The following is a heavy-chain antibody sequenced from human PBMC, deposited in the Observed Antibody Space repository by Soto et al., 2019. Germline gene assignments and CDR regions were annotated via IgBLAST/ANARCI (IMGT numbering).Heavy chain of an antibody. CDR2: ISGTGSIT. Sequence: PGGSLRLSCAASGLTFSSFAMNWVRQAPGKGLEWVSGISGTGSITDYADSVKGRFTISRDNSKNTLYLQMNRLSGEDTAVYYCAKGGYSYGSEYYSDFWGQGALVTVSS. CDR3: AKGGYSYGSEYYSDF. CDR1: GLTFSSFA. V-gene: IGHV3-23*01. J-gene: IGHJ4*02. D-gene: IGHD5-18*01.